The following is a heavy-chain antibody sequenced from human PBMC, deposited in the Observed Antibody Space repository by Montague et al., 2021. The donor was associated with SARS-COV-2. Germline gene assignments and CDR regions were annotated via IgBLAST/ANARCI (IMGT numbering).Heavy chain of an antibody. D-gene: IGHD5-18*01. J-gene: IGHJ4*02. CDR3: ARMPDQVWLDY. CDR1: GFSRSTSGMC. V-gene: IGHV2-70*01. Sequence: PALVKPTQTLTLTCTSSGFSRSTSGMCVSWIRQPPGKALEWLAVIDWDDDKSYSTSLKTRLTISKDTSKNQVVLTMTNMDPVDTATYYCARMPDQVWLDYWGQGILVTVSS. CDR2: IDWDDDK.